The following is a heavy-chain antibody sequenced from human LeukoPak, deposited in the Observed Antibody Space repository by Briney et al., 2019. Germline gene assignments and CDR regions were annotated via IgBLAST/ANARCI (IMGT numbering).Heavy chain of an antibody. CDR3: ARARGDGYHDAFDI. CDR2: IIPIFGTA. D-gene: IGHD5-24*01. CDR1: GGTFSSYA. Sequence: SVKVSCKASGGTFSSYAISWVRQAPGQGLEWMGRIIPIFGTANYAQKFQGRGTVTRETSISTAYMELSRLRSDDTAVYYCARARGDGYHDAFDIWGQGAMVTVSS. V-gene: IGHV1-69*05. J-gene: IGHJ3*02.